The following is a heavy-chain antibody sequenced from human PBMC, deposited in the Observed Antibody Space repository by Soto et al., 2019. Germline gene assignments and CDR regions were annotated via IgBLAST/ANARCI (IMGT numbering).Heavy chain of an antibody. V-gene: IGHV3-7*05. Sequence: GGSLRLSCAASGFTFSSYWMSWVRQAPGKGLEWVANIKQDGSEKYYVDSVKGRFTISRDNAKNSLYLQMNSLRAEDTAVYYCWASSAMVRGVLGYYYYGMDVWGQGTTVTVSS. D-gene: IGHD3-10*01. J-gene: IGHJ6*02. CDR1: GFTFSSYW. CDR3: WASSAMVRGVLGYYYYGMDV. CDR2: IKQDGSEK.